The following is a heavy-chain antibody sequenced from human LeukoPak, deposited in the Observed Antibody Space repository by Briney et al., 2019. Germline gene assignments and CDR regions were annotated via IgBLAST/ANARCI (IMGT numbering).Heavy chain of an antibody. V-gene: IGHV3-74*01. J-gene: IGHJ4*02. CDR1: GNYW. CDR2: INGDGSWT. D-gene: IGHD2-2*01. Sequence: GGSLRLSCAASGNYWMHWVRQAPGKGLVWVSHINGDGSWTTYADPVKGRFTISKDNAKNTVYLQMNNLRAEDTAVYYCVSFYETYWGRGTLVTVSS. CDR3: VSFYETY.